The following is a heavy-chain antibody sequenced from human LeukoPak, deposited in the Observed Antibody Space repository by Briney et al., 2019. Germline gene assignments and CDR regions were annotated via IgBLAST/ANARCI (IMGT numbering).Heavy chain of an antibody. V-gene: IGHV3-7*03. J-gene: IGHJ5*02. CDR1: GFTFSNFW. Sequence: PGGSLRLSCTASGFTFSNFWMGWVRQAPGKGLEWVANIKQDETEKFYLGSVKGRFTISRDNAKNSLYLEMNSLRAEDTAVYYCARGDEDLWGQGTLVTVSS. CDR3: ARGDEDL. CDR2: IKQDETEK.